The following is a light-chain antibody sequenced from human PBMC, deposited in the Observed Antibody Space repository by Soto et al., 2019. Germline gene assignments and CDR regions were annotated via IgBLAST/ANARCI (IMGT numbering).Light chain of an antibody. CDR3: QHYGSSPWT. V-gene: IGKV3-20*01. J-gene: IGKJ1*01. Sequence: ENVLTQSPATLSLSPGERATLSCRASQSVSSSYLAWYQQKPGQAPRLLIYGASSRATGIPDRFSGSGSGTDFTLTISRLEPEDFAVYYCQHYGSSPWTFGQGTKVEIK. CDR2: GAS. CDR1: QSVSSSY.